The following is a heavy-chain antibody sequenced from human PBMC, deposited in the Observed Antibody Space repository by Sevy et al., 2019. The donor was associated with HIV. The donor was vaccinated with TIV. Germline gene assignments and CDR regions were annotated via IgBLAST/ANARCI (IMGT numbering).Heavy chain of an antibody. CDR2: IRNKEYNGTT. D-gene: IGHD4-4*01. Sequence: GGSLRLSCTGSGFAFSDYDLSWVRQAPGKGLEWVGFIRNKEYNGTTEYAASVKGRFFISRDDSKSVAYLDMNSLKTADTGLYYCTRSVTTIYWGRGTLVTVSS. V-gene: IGHV3-49*04. CDR3: TRSVTTIY. J-gene: IGHJ4*02. CDR1: GFAFSDYD.